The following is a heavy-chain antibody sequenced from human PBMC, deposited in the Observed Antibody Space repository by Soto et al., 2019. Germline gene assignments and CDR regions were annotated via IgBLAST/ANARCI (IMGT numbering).Heavy chain of an antibody. D-gene: IGHD6-6*01. CDR2: IYYSGST. V-gene: IGHV4-39*01. Sequence: KTSETLSLTCIVSGGSISSSSYYWGWIRQPPGKGLEWIGSIYYSGSTYYNPSLKSRVTISVDTSKNQFSLKLSSVTAADTAVYYCARSSSIAARAGPLYYFDYWGQGTLVTVSS. CDR3: ARSSSIAARAGPLYYFDY. J-gene: IGHJ4*02. CDR1: GGSISSSSYY.